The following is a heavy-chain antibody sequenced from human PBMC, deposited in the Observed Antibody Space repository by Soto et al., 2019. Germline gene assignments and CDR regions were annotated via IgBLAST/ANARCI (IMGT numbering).Heavy chain of an antibody. CDR3: ARGGSSWKYFDY. CDR1: GFTVRSNY. J-gene: IGHJ4*02. D-gene: IGHD6-13*01. Sequence: GGSLRLSCAASGFTVRSNYMSWVRQAPGKGLEWVSVIYSGGSTYYADSVKGRFTISRDNSKNTLYLQMNSLRAEDTAVYYCARGGSSWKYFDYWGQGTLVTVSS. V-gene: IGHV3-53*01. CDR2: IYSGGST.